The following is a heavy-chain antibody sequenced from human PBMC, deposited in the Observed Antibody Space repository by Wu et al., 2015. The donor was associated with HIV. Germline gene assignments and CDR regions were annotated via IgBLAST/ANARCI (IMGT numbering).Heavy chain of an antibody. CDR1: GGIFGSLA. J-gene: IGHJ4*02. D-gene: IGHD5-18*01. V-gene: IGHV1-2*02. CDR2: INPNSGGT. CDR3: ARGGWAAAMATGY. Sequence: QVQLVQSGTEVKKVGSSVKVSCNSVGGIFGSLAVSWVRQAPGQGLEWMGWINPNSGGTNYAQKFQGRVTMTRDTSISTAYMELSRLRSDDTAVYYCARGGWAAAMATGYWGQGTLVTVSS.